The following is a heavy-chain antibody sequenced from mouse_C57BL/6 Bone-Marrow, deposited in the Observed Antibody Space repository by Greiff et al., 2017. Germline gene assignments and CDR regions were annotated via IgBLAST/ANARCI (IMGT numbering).Heavy chain of an antibody. CDR1: GYTFTSYW. J-gene: IGHJ4*01. V-gene: IGHV1-50*01. CDR2: IDPSDSYT. D-gene: IGHD1-1*01. Sequence: VQLQQPGAELVKPGASVKLSCKASGYTFTSYWMQWVKQRPGQGLEWIGEIDPSDSYTNYNQKFKGKATLTVDTSSSTAYMQLSTLTSEDSAVYYCARIGTTVVAYYAMDYWGQGTSVTVSS. CDR3: ARIGTTVVAYYAMDY.